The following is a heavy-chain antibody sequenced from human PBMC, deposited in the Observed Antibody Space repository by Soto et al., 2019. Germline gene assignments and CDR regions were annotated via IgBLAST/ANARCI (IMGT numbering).Heavy chain of an antibody. Sequence: ASVKVSCKASGGTFSSYAISWVRQAPGQGLEWMGGIIPIFGTANYAQKFQGRVTITADESTSTAYMELSSLRSEDTAVYYCASNLGVYYGGDPVGMDVWGQGTTVTVSS. CDR3: ASNLGVYYGGDPVGMDV. V-gene: IGHV1-69*13. D-gene: IGHD3-10*01. CDR2: IIPIFGTA. J-gene: IGHJ6*02. CDR1: GGTFSSYA.